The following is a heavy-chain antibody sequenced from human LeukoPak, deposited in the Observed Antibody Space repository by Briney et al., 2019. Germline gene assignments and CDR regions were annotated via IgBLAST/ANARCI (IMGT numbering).Heavy chain of an antibody. CDR3: ASSTAGIVVAGSFDL. Sequence: PSETLSLTCTVSGGSISSYYWSWIRQPPGKGLEWIGYIYYSGSTNYNPSLKSRVTISVDTSKNQFSLKLSSVTAADTAVYYCASSTAGIVVAGSFDLWGRGTLVTVSS. CDR1: GGSISSYY. J-gene: IGHJ2*01. D-gene: IGHD6-19*01. CDR2: IYYSGST. V-gene: IGHV4-59*08.